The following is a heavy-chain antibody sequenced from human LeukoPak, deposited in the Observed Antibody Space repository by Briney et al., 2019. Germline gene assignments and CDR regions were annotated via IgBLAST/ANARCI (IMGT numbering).Heavy chain of an antibody. Sequence: GGSLRLSCAASAFSLNAYNMNWVRQAPGKGLEWVSSISYTGTYIYYADSVKGRFTISRDNAQNSLYLQMNSLRAEDTAIYYCVRGVANYYDSSGYQNWGQGTLVTVSS. V-gene: IGHV3-21*04. J-gene: IGHJ4*02. D-gene: IGHD3-22*01. CDR1: AFSLNAYN. CDR2: ISYTGTYI. CDR3: VRGVANYYDSSGYQN.